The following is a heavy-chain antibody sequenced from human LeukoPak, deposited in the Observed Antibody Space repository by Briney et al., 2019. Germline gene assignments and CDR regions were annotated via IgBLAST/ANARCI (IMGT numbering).Heavy chain of an antibody. CDR3: ARDYYYDSSGPT. V-gene: IGHV3-30*02. Sequence: PGGSLRLSCAASGFTFSSYGMHWVRQAPGKGLEWVAFIRYDGSNKYYADSVKGRFTISRDNSKNTLYLQMNSLRAEDTAVYYCARDYYYDSSGPTWGQGTLVTVSS. CDR1: GFTFSSYG. J-gene: IGHJ5*02. CDR2: IRYDGSNK. D-gene: IGHD3-22*01.